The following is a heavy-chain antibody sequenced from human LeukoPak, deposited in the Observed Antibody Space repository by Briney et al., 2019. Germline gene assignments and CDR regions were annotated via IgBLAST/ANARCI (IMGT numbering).Heavy chain of an antibody. D-gene: IGHD2-2*01. CDR1: GFTFSSYD. Sequence: GGSLRLSCAASGFTFSSYDMNWVRQAPGKGLEGVAYISSSGSTIYYADSVKGRFTISRDNAKNSLYLQMNSLRAEDTAVYYCASLTPGEVVPAATYYGMDVWGQGTTVTVSS. CDR2: ISSSGSTI. J-gene: IGHJ6*02. V-gene: IGHV3-48*03. CDR3: ASLTPGEVVPAATYYGMDV.